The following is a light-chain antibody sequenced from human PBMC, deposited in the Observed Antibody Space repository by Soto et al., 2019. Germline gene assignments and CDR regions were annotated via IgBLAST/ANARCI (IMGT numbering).Light chain of an antibody. Sequence: DIQLTQSPAFLSASVGDRVTITCRASQGISSYLAWYQQKPGIPPTFLIYAASTLPSGVPSRFSGSGSGTEFTLTISSLLPEDFATYYCQQVKSYPLTFGGGTKVEIK. CDR1: QGISSY. CDR3: QQVKSYPLT. V-gene: IGKV1-9*01. J-gene: IGKJ4*01. CDR2: AAS.